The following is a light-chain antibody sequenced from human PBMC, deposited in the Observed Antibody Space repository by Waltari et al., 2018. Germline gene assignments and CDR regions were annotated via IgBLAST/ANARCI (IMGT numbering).Light chain of an antibody. V-gene: IGKV3-15*01. J-gene: IGKJ2*01. CDR1: QSVGNN. Sequence: EIEMTQSPATLSVSPGERVTLSCRVSQSVGNNLAWYQQRPGQAPRLLIYGASTRATDISDRFSGSGSGTDFTLTISALQSEDLAVYYCHQYNHWPTFTFGQGTKLQIE. CDR2: GAS. CDR3: HQYNHWPTFT.